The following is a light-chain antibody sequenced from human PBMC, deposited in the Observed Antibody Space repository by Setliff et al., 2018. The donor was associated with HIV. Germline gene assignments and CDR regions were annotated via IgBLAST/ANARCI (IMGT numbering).Light chain of an antibody. J-gene: IGLJ3*02. CDR3: CSYAGNYAWV. Sequence: QSALTQPASVSGSPGQSITISCTGTSSDVGGYSYVSWYQQHPGKAPKLIIYEVRNRPSGVSNRFSGSKSGNTASLIISGLQPDDEADYYCCSYAGNYAWVFGGGTKVTVL. V-gene: IGLV2-14*01. CDR1: SSDVGGYSY. CDR2: EVR.